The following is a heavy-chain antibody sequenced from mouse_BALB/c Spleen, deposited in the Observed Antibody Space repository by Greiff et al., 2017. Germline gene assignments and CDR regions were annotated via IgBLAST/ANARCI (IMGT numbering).Heavy chain of an antibody. V-gene: IGHV1S22*01. CDR3: TRGGGNHAMDY. D-gene: IGHD2-1*01. CDR1: GYTFTSYW. Sequence: LQQPGSELVRPGASVKLSCKASGYTFTSYWMHWVKQRHGQGLEWIGNIYPGSGSTNYDEKFKSKGTLTVDTSSSTAYMHLSSLTSEDSAVYYCTRGGGNHAMDYWGQGTSVTVSS. CDR2: IYPGSGST. J-gene: IGHJ4*01.